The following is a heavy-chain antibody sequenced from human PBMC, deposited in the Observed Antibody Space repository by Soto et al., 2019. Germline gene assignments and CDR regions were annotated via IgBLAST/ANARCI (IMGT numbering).Heavy chain of an antibody. D-gene: IGHD1-1*01. J-gene: IGHJ4*02. CDR1: GFTFSTYG. V-gene: IGHV3-30*18. Sequence: GGSQRLSCVASGFTFSTYGIHWVRQAPGKGLEWVAVISYDGNNKYYADSVKGRFTISRDNSKNTLYLQMSSLRAEDTAVYYCAKSVYNWNDGFFDYWGQGTLVTVSS. CDR3: AKSVYNWNDGFFDY. CDR2: ISYDGNNK.